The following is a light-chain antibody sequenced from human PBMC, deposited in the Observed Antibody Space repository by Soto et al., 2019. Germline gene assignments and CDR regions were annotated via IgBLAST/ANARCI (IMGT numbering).Light chain of an antibody. Sequence: DIQMTQSPSSLSASVGDRVTITCRVSQNIRNYLNWYQQKPGDAPKLLIYAASTLQGAVPSRFSGSGSGTDFTLTISSLQPEDFATYHCRQGHSTPYTFGQGTRLEI. CDR1: QNIRNY. J-gene: IGKJ2*01. CDR3: RQGHSTPYT. V-gene: IGKV1-39*01. CDR2: AAS.